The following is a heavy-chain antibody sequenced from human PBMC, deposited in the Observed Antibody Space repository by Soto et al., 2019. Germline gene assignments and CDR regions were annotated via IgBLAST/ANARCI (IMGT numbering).Heavy chain of an antibody. CDR1: GGSISSSSYY. CDR3: ARSAIAAAGTNWFDP. V-gene: IGHV4-39*01. CDR2: IYYSGST. D-gene: IGHD6-13*01. J-gene: IGHJ5*02. Sequence: QLQLQESGPGLVKPSETLSLTCTVSGGSISSSSYYWGWIRQPPGKGLEWIGSIYYSGSTYYNPSLKSRVPRSVDTSTNQCSLKLSSVTAADTAVYYCARSAIAAAGTNWFDPWGQGTLVTVSS.